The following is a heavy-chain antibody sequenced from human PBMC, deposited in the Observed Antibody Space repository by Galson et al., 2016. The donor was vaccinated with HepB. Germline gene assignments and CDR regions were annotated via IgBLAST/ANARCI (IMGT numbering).Heavy chain of an antibody. CDR3: ARDGPGGYGYGFYYYYGMDV. CDR1: GLTVSANY. CDR2: IKQDGSEK. J-gene: IGHJ6*02. V-gene: IGHV3-7*03. Sequence: SLRLSCAASGLTVSANYMSWVRQAPGKGLEWVANIKQDGSEKYYVDSVKGRFTISRDNAKNSLYLQMNSLRAEDTAVYYCARDGPGGYGYGFYYYYGMDVWGQGTTVTVSS. D-gene: IGHD5-18*01.